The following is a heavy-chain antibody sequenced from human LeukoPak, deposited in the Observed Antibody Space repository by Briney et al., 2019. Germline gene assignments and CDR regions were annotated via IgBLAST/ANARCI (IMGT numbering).Heavy chain of an antibody. CDR2: ISSSSSYI. D-gene: IGHD3-10*01. V-gene: IGHV3-21*01. CDR3: ARDLREVRGLSRWVY. CDR1: GFTFSSYS. J-gene: IGHJ4*02. Sequence: NPGGSLRLSCAASGFTFSSYSMNWVRQAPGKGLEWVSSISSSSSYIYYADSVKGRFTISRDNAKNSLYLQMNSLRAEDTAVYYCARDLREVRGLSRWVYWGQGTLVTVSS.